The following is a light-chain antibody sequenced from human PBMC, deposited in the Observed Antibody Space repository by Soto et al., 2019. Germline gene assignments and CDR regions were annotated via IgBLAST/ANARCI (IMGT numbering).Light chain of an antibody. CDR2: KAS. J-gene: IGKJ4*01. CDR1: QSISSW. CDR3: QQLNSYPLT. V-gene: IGKV1-5*03. Sequence: DIQMTQSPSTLSASVGDRVTITCRASQSISSWLAWYQQKPGKAPNLLIYKASTLESGVPSRFSGSGSGTEFTLTISSLQPEDFAAYYRQQLNSYPLTFGGGTKVDIK.